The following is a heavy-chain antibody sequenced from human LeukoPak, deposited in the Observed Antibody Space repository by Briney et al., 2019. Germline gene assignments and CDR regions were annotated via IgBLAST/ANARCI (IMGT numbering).Heavy chain of an antibody. CDR3: ARARYYGSGSYSHFDY. J-gene: IGHJ4*02. CDR2: IIPIFGTA. CDR1: GGTFSSYA. V-gene: IGHV1-69*01. D-gene: IGHD3-10*01. Sequence: ASVKVSRKASGGTFSSYAISWVRQAPGQGLEWMGGIIPIFGTANYAQKFQGRVTITADESTSTAYMELSSLRSEDTAVYYCARARYYGSGSYSHFDYWGQGTLVTVSS.